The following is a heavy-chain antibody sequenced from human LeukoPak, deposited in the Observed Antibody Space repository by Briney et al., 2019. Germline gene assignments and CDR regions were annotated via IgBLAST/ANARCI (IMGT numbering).Heavy chain of an antibody. D-gene: IGHD6-13*01. CDR2: ISYDGSKK. V-gene: IGHV3-30*04. CDR1: GFTFSSYA. CDR3: AKTGRSSWGFFDY. J-gene: IGHJ4*02. Sequence: PGGSLRLSCAASGFTFSSYAMHWVRQAPGKGLEWVAVISYDGSKKYYADAVKGRFTISRDNSKNTLYLQMNSLRAEDTAVYYCAKTGRSSWGFFDYCGQGTLVTVSS.